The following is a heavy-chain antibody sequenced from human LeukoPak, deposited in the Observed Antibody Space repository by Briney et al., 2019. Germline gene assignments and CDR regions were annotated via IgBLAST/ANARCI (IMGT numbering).Heavy chain of an antibody. D-gene: IGHD6-19*01. CDR2: ISWNSGSI. V-gene: IGHV3-9*01. CDR1: GFTFDDYA. Sequence: GGSLRLSCAASGFTFDDYAMHWVRQAPGKGLEWVSGISWNSGSIGYADSVKGRFTISRGNAKNSLYLQMNSLRAEDTALYYCAKVSRIAVASYYFDYWGQGTLVTVSS. CDR3: AKVSRIAVASYYFDY. J-gene: IGHJ4*02.